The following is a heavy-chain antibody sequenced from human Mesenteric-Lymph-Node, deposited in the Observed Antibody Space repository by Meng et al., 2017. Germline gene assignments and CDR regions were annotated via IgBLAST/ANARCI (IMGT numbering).Heavy chain of an antibody. D-gene: IGHD1-1*01. V-gene: IGHV3-74*03. J-gene: IGHJ1*01. CDR1: GFSFTAPW. CDR2: IDPDGSDP. Sequence: VELWESGGCLLPTGGSMSLSGTASGFSFTAPWVHWVRRGPGKGAVWVSRIDPDGSDPTYADSVKGRFSISRDNAKNTVYLQMNSLRAEDSALYYCTNDRLNHWGQGALVTVSS. CDR3: TNDRLNH.